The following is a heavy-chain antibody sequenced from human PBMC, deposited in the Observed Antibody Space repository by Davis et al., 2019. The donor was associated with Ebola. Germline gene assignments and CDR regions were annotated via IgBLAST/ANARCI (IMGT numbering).Heavy chain of an antibody. CDR3: ARTPPGKINY. CDR1: GFTFSNYA. D-gene: IGHD4-23*01. Sequence: PGGSLRLSCAASGFTFSNYAMNWVRQAPGKGLEWVSYISSSSSTIYYADSVKGRFTISRDNSKNTLYLQMNSLRAEDTALYYCARTPPGKINYWGQGTLVTVSS. V-gene: IGHV3-48*01. CDR2: ISSSSSTI. J-gene: IGHJ4*02.